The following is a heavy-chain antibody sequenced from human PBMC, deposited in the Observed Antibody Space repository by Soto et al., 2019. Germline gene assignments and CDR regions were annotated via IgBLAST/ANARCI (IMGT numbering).Heavy chain of an antibody. CDR2: IIPVFDTV. CDR3: ARGGSGYVWFNEF. J-gene: IGHJ4*02. D-gene: IGHD3-22*01. Sequence: QEQLVQSGAEVKKSGSSVKVSCKDTGGLFSSYAVSWVRQAPGQGLEWMGGIIPVFDTVYYAQKFQGRVMIAADESTNTAYVEISSLRSEDTAMYYCARGGSGYVWFNEFWGQGTLVTVSS. V-gene: IGHV1-69*01. CDR1: GGLFSSYA.